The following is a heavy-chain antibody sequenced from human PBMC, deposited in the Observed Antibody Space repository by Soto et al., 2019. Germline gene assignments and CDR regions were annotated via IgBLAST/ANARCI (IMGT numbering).Heavy chain of an antibody. CDR2: IYYSGST. D-gene: IGHD2-15*01. CDR3: ASRLVVVVAATEFDP. Sequence: SETLSLTCTVSGGSISSSSYYWGWIRQPPGKGLEWIGSIYYSGSTYYNPSLKSRVTISVDTSKNQFSLKLSSVTAADTAVYYCASRLVVVVAATEFDPWGQGTLVTVS. V-gene: IGHV4-39*01. J-gene: IGHJ5*02. CDR1: GGSISSSSYY.